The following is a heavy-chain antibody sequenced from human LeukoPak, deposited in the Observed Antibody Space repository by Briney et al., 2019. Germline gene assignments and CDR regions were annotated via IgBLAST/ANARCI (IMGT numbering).Heavy chain of an antibody. CDR2: IGGGGIST. D-gene: IGHD5-18*01. CDR1: GFTFSSYA. V-gene: IGHV3-23*01. Sequence: PGGSLRLSCAASGFTFSSYAMSWVRQAPGKGLEWISAIGGGGISTYYADSVKGRFTISRDNSKNTLYLQMNSLRAEDTAVYYCAKDSYSYGVVFDYWGQGTLVTVSS. CDR3: AKDSYSYGVVFDY. J-gene: IGHJ4*02.